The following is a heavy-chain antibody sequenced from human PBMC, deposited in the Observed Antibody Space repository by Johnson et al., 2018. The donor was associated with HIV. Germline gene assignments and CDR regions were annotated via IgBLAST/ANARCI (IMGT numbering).Heavy chain of an antibody. Sequence: VQLVESGGGVVQPGGSLRLYCAASGFTFSSYGMHWVRQAPGKGLEWVAFIRYDGSNKYYADSVKGRFTISRDNSKNTLYLQMNSLRAEDTAVYYCAKDSSRYYDSRGAFDIWGQGTMVTVSS. CDR2: IRYDGSNK. J-gene: IGHJ3*02. CDR3: AKDSSRYYDSRGAFDI. V-gene: IGHV3-30*02. D-gene: IGHD3-22*01. CDR1: GFTFSSYG.